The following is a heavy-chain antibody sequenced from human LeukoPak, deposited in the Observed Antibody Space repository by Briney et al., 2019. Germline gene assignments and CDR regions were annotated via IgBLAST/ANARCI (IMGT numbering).Heavy chain of an antibody. CDR2: ISYDGSNK. V-gene: IGHV3-30*18. CDR3: AKGGYSSGWLIDY. CDR1: GFTFSSYS. Sequence: GSLRLSCAASGFTFSSYSMNWVRQAPGKGLELVAVISYDGSNKYYADSVKGRFTISRDNSKNTLYLQMNSLRAEDTAVYYCAKGGYSSGWLIDYWGQGTLVTVSS. D-gene: IGHD6-19*01. J-gene: IGHJ4*02.